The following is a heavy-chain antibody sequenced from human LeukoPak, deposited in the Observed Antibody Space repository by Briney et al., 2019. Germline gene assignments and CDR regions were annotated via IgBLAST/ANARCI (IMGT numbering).Heavy chain of an antibody. V-gene: IGHV1-69*04. Sequence: GAAVKVSCKASGGTFSSYAISWVRQAPGQGLEWMGRIIPILGIANYAQKFQGRVTITADKSTGTAYMELSSLRSEDTAVYYCARGDVEMATIDAFDIWGQGTMVTVSS. CDR2: IIPILGIA. J-gene: IGHJ3*02. CDR1: GGTFSSYA. D-gene: IGHD5-24*01. CDR3: ARGDVEMATIDAFDI.